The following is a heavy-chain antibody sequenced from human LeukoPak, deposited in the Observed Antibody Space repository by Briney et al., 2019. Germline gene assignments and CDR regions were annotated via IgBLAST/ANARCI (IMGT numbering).Heavy chain of an antibody. J-gene: IGHJ4*02. D-gene: IGHD3-22*01. CDR2: IGGTGAST. CDR3: AKDIYDSSGYYSGY. Sequence: GGSLRLSCAASKFTFSSYAMSWVRQAPGKGLEWVSAIGGTGASTYYADSVKGRFTISRDNSKNTLYLQMNSLRAEDTAVYYCAKDIYDSSGYYSGYWGQGTLVTVSS. V-gene: IGHV3-23*01. CDR1: KFTFSSYA.